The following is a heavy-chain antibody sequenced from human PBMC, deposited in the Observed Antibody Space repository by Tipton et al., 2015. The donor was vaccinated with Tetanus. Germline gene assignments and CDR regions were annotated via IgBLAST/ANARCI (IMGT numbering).Heavy chain of an antibody. CDR3: ARDRDGDYAAFDY. Sequence: GSLRLSCAASGFTVSSNYMSWVRQAPGKGLEWVSSISSSSSYIYYADSVKGRFTISRDNAKNSLYLQMNSLRAEDTAVYYCARDRDGDYAAFDYWGQGTLVTVSS. CDR2: ISSSSSYI. V-gene: IGHV3-21*01. CDR1: GFTVSSNY. D-gene: IGHD4-17*01. J-gene: IGHJ4*02.